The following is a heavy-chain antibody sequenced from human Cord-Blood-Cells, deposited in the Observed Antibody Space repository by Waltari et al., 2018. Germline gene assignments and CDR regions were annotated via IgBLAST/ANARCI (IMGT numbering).Heavy chain of an antibody. D-gene: IGHD6-6*01. CDR1: GGSISSSSYY. V-gene: IGHV4-39*01. J-gene: IGHJ3*02. CDR3: ARQGGKRYSSSPDNPGAFDI. Sequence: QLQLQESGPGLVKPSGTLSLTCTVSGGSISSSSYYWGWIRQPPGKGLEWIGSNYYGGGTYYTPSLKSRVTISVDTSKNQFSLKLSSVTAADTAVYYCARQGGKRYSSSPDNPGAFDIWGQGTMVTVSS. CDR2: NYYGGGT.